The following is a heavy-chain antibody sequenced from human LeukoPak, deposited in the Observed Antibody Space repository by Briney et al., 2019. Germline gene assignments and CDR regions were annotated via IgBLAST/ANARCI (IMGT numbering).Heavy chain of an antibody. J-gene: IGHJ4*02. CDR1: GFTFSSYA. CDR3: VKRGYDSSGYYKLYYFDY. D-gene: IGHD3-22*01. CDR2: ISYDGSNK. V-gene: IGHV3-30-3*02. Sequence: PGRSLRLSCAASGFTFSSYAMHWVRQAPGKGLERVAVISYDGSNKYYADSVKGRFTISRDNSKNTLYLQMNSLGAEDTAVYYCVKRGYDSSGYYKLYYFDYWGQGTLVTVSS.